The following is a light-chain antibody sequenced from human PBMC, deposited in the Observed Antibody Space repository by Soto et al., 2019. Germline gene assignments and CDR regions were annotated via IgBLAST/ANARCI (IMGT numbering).Light chain of an antibody. CDR1: QSISSS. J-gene: IGKJ3*01. V-gene: IGKV1-27*01. Sequence: DIQMTQSPSSLSASVGDRVTITCRASQSISSSLAWYQQKAGKVPDLLIYAASTLQSGVPSHFSGSGSGTDFTLTISSLQPEDVATYYCQEYHSPPFTFGPGTRVEIK. CDR3: QEYHSPPFT. CDR2: AAS.